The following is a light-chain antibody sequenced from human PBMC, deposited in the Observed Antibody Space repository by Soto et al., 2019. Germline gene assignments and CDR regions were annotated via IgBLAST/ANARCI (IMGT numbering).Light chain of an antibody. Sequence: EILMTQSPATLSVSPGERATLSCRASQSVSHNIAWYQQKPGQAPRLLFYGASIRAIGIPARFSGSGSGTEFTLTISSLQSEDFAIYYCQQSNNWPYTFGQGTKLEIK. CDR3: QQSNNWPYT. J-gene: IGKJ2*01. V-gene: IGKV3-15*01. CDR1: QSVSHN. CDR2: GAS.